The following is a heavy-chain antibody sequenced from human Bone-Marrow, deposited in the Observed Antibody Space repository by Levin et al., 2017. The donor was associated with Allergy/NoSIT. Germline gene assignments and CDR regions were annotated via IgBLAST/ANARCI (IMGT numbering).Heavy chain of an antibody. V-gene: IGHV3-30*18. CDR2: ISLDGNTQ. Sequence: GGSLRLSCAVSGFTFRNYAMHWVRQAPGRGLECVAFISLDGNTQYYADSVKGRFTVSRDNSNNTLHLQMNSLRVEDTAIYYCAKDTYTCSGGSCYFFDYWGQGALVTVSS. J-gene: IGHJ4*02. D-gene: IGHD2-15*01. CDR1: GFTFRNYA. CDR3: AKDTYTCSGGSCYFFDY.